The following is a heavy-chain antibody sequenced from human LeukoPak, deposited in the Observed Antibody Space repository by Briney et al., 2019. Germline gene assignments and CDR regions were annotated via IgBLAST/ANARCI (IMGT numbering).Heavy chain of an antibody. Sequence: EASVKVSCKASGYTFTSHGLSWARQAPGQGLEWMGWISIYSGNTNYAQKFQDRISMATDTSTNTAYMELRSLKSDVTAVYYCARDPGGTWGFDYWGQGALVTVSS. CDR1: GYTFTSHG. D-gene: IGHD7-27*01. J-gene: IGHJ4*02. CDR2: ISIYSGNT. CDR3: ARDPGGTWGFDY. V-gene: IGHV1-18*01.